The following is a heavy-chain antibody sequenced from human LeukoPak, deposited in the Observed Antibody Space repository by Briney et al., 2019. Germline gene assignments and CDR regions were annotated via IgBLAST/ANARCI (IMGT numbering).Heavy chain of an antibody. CDR2: ISPYNRNT. D-gene: IGHD2-15*01. J-gene: IGHJ5*02. CDR3: ARDWGSTTTPNWFDP. Sequence: ASVKVSCKASGYTFNNYGISWVRQAPGQGLEWMGWISPYNRNTDYAQKFQGRLTMTTDTSTSTVYMELRNLGYDDTAIYYCARDWGSTTTPNWFDPWGQGTLVTVSS. CDR1: GYTFNNYG. V-gene: IGHV1-18*01.